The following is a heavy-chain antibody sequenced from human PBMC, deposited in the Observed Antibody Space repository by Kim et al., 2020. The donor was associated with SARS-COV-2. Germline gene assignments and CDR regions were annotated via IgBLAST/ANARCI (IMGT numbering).Heavy chain of an antibody. J-gene: IGHJ6*02. CDR3: GGGNLGADGSYYYYGMDV. D-gene: IGHD6-13*01. CDR2: IWYDGSNK. V-gene: IGHV3-33*01. CDR1: GFTFSSYG. Sequence: GGSLRLSCAASGFTFSSYGMHWVRQAPGKGLEWVAVIWYDGSNKYYADSVKGRFTISRDNSKNTLYLQMNSLRAEDTAVYYCGGGNLGADGSYYYYGMDVWGQGTTVTVSS.